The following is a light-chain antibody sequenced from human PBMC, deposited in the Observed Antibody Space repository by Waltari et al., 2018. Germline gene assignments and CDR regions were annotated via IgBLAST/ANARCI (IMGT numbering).Light chain of an antibody. V-gene: IGKV1-5*01. Sequence: DIQMTQSPSTLSASVGARVTITCRASQSISSWLAWYQQKPGKAPKLLIYDASSLESGVPSRFSGSGSGTDFTLTISSLQPEDFATYYCLQDYNYPWTFGQGTKVEIK. J-gene: IGKJ1*01. CDR1: QSISSW. CDR3: LQDYNYPWT. CDR2: DAS.